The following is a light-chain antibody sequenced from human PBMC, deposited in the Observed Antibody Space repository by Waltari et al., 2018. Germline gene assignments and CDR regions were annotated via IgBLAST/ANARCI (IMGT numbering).Light chain of an antibody. Sequence: EIVMTQSPATLSVSPGERATLSCRASQRVSSNLAWYQQKPGQALRLLIYAASTRATGIPARFSGSGSGTEFTLTISSLQSEDFAVYYCQHYNNWPRTFGQGTKVEIK. V-gene: IGKV3-15*01. CDR1: QRVSSN. CDR2: AAS. J-gene: IGKJ1*01. CDR3: QHYNNWPRT.